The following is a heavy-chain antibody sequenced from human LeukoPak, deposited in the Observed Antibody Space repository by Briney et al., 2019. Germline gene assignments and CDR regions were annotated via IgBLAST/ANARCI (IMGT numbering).Heavy chain of an antibody. CDR3: ARDRDLLFDS. J-gene: IGHJ4*02. CDR1: GDSVSSNSAG. CDR2: TSYRSKWYS. Sequence: SQTLSVTCAISGDSVSSNSAGWNWIRRSPSRGLEWLGRTSYRSKWYSDYVVSVKSRITISPDTSKNQFSLQLNFVTPEDTAVYYCARDRDLLFDSWGQGTLVTVSS. D-gene: IGHD1-26*01. V-gene: IGHV6-1*01.